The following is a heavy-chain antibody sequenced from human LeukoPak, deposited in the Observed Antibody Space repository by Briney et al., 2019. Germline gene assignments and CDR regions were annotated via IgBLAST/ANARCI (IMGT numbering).Heavy chain of an antibody. D-gene: IGHD7-27*01. CDR1: GYTITGYY. CDR2: INPNNSGT. V-gene: IGHV1-2*02. J-gene: IGHJ4*02. CDR3: GRDRHWDQGNFDY. Sequence: ASVKVSCKAFGYTITGYYIHWVRQAPGQGLEWMGWINPNNSGTNSALKFQGRVTMTRDTSIGTAYMELNRLTYDDTAVYYCGRDRHWDQGNFDYWGQGTLVTVSS.